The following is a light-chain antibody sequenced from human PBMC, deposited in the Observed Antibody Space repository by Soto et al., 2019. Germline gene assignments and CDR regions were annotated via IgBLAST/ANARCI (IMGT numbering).Light chain of an antibody. CDR2: LNSDGSH. V-gene: IGLV4-69*01. CDR3: QTWGTGYRL. CDR1: SGHSTYT. J-gene: IGLJ7*01. Sequence: QAVVTQPPSASASLGASVKLTCTLSSGHSTYTIAWHQQQPEKGPRYLMKLNSDGSHSKGDGIPDRFSGSSSGAERYLTISSLQSEDEADYYCQTWGTGYRLFGGGTQLPVL.